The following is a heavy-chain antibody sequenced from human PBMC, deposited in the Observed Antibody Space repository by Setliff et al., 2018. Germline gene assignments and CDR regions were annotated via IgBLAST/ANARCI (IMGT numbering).Heavy chain of an antibody. D-gene: IGHD6-6*01. Sequence: ASVKVSCKAFRYTFNDYYIHWVRQTPGQGLEWMGRINPSSGGTDDAQNFLGRVAMTRDTAISTAYMELSRLTSDDTAVYYCARAEYTSSSLYYYMDVWGKGTTVTVSS. CDR2: INPSSGGT. J-gene: IGHJ6*03. CDR3: ARAEYTSSSLYYYMDV. V-gene: IGHV1-2*06. CDR1: RYTFNDYY.